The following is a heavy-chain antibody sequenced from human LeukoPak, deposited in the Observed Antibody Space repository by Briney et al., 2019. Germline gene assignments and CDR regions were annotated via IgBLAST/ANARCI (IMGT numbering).Heavy chain of an antibody. J-gene: IGHJ6*03. CDR2: ISTSTTTI. CDR1: GFTFSSYS. Sequence: PGGSLRLSCEASGFTFSSYSMNWVRQAPGKGLEWISYISTSTTTIYYANSVKGRFTISRDNSKNTLYLQMNSLRAEDTAVYYCAKDQVTMVRGVIKYYYYYMDVWGKGTTVTISS. CDR3: AKDQVTMVRGVIKYYYYYMDV. V-gene: IGHV3-48*01. D-gene: IGHD3-10*01.